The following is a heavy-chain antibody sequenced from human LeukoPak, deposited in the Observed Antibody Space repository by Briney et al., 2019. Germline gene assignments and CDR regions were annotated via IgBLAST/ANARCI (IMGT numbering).Heavy chain of an antibody. Sequence: GGSLRLSCAASGFPFSSYWMAWVRQAPGKGLEWVATITLDGSDSYYVDSVKGRFTVSRDNAKNSLYLQMNSLRVEDTAVFYCTAENWYVFENWGQGSLVTVSS. V-gene: IGHV3-7*01. J-gene: IGHJ4*02. CDR1: GFPFSSYW. CDR2: ITLDGSDS. D-gene: IGHD1-1*01. CDR3: TAENWYVFEN.